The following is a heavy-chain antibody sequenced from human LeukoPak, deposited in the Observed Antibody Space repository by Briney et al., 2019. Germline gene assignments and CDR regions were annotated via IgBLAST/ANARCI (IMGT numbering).Heavy chain of an antibody. J-gene: IGHJ4*02. CDR1: GFTFDDYA. CDR2: ISWDGDST. V-gene: IGHV3-43*01. Sequence: PGGSLRLSCEASGFTFDDYAMYWVRQPPGRGLEWVSRISWDGDSTIYADSVKGRFTISRDNSKNSLYLHMTSLKTEDTAFYCGKDVHTVVVPAATQIDFRGQGTLVTVSS. D-gene: IGHD2-2*01. CDR3: GKDVHTVVVPAATQIDF.